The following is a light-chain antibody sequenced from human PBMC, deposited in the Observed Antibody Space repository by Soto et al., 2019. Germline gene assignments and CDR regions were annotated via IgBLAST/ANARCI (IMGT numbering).Light chain of an antibody. V-gene: IGKV3-15*01. J-gene: IGKJ1*01. CDR2: GAS. CDR3: QQYNDWPRT. CDR1: QSFSSH. Sequence: EIVLTQSPGTLSLSPGDRATLSCRASQSFSSHFLAWYQQKPGQAPRLLIYGASIRPTGIPARFSGSGSGTEFTLTISSLQSEDFAIYYCQQYNDWPRTFGQGTKVDIK.